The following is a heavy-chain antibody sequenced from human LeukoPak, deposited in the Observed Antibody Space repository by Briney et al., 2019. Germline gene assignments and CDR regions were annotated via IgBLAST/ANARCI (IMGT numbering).Heavy chain of an antibody. Sequence: GGSLRLSCAASGFTFSSYGMHWVRQAPGKGLEWVAVIWYDGSNKYYADSVKGRFTISRDNSKNTLYLQMNSLRAEDTAVYYCARSDCSGGSCDYGMDVWGQGTTVTVSS. CDR2: IWYDGSNK. D-gene: IGHD2-15*01. V-gene: IGHV3-33*01. CDR3: ARSDCSGGSCDYGMDV. J-gene: IGHJ6*02. CDR1: GFTFSSYG.